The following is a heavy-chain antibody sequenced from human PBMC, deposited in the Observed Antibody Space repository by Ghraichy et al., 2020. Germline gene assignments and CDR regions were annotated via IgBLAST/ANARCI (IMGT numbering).Heavy chain of an antibody. J-gene: IGHJ4*02. V-gene: IGHV4-39*01. D-gene: IGHD6-19*01. CDR2: FYYTGST. Sequence: SETLSLTCTVSGGSISSSSYFWGWIRQPPGKGLEWIASFYYTGSTYYNPSLQSRVTISVDTSKNQFSLNLSSVTAADTAVYYCARQVKQWLATDAIDYWGQGTLVTVSS. CDR1: GGSISSSSYF. CDR3: ARQVKQWLATDAIDY.